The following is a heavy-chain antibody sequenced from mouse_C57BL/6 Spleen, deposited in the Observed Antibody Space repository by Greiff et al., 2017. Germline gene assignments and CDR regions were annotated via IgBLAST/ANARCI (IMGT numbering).Heavy chain of an antibody. D-gene: IGHD2-1*01. V-gene: IGHV1-64*01. J-gene: IGHJ4*01. CDR3: ARRSTIYAMDY. CDR1: GYTFTSYW. CDR2: IHPNSGST. Sequence: VQLQQPGAELVKPGASVQLSCKASGYTFTSYWMHWVKQRPGQGLEWIGMIHPNSGSTNYNEKFKNKATLTVDKSSSTAYMQLSSLTSEDSAVXYCARRSTIYAMDYWGQGTSVTVSS.